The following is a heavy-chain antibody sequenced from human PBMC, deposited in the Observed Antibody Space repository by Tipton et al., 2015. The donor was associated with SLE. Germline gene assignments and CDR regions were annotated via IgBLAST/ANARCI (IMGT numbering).Heavy chain of an antibody. Sequence: GSLRLSCAASGFTFSSYSMNWVRQAPGKGLEWVSYISSSSTTIYYADSVKGRFTISRDNAKNSLYLQMNSLRAEDTAVYYCASGDLDLLVGATTPLGFDPWGQGTLVTVSS. CDR3: ASGDLDLLVGATTPLGFDP. CDR1: GFTFSSYS. CDR2: ISSSSTTI. J-gene: IGHJ5*02. D-gene: IGHD1-26*01. V-gene: IGHV3-48*01.